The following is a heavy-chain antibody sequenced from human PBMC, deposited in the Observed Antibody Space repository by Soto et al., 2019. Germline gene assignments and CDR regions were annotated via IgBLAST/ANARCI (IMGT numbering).Heavy chain of an antibody. V-gene: IGHV3-30-3*01. CDR3: ARRYYDILTGCYYFDY. CDR2: ISYDGSNK. Sequence: QVQLVESGGGVVQPGRSLRLSCAASGFTFSSYAMHWVRQAPGKGLEWVAVISYDGSNKYYADSVKGRFTISRDNSKNTLYLQMNSRRAGDTAVYYGARRYYDILTGCYYFDYWGQGTLVTVSS. D-gene: IGHD3-9*01. J-gene: IGHJ4*02. CDR1: GFTFSSYA.